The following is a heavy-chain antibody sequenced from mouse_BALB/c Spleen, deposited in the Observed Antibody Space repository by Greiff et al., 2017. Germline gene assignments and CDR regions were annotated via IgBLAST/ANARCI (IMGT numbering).Heavy chain of an antibody. V-gene: IGHV5-17*02. CDR1: GFTFSSFG. D-gene: IGHD1-2*01. CDR2: ISSGSSTI. Sequence: EVKLMESGGGLVQPGGSRKLSCAASGFTFSSFGMHWVRQAPEKGLEWVAYISSGSSTIYYADTVKGRFTISRDNPKNTLFLQMTSLRSEDTAMYYCARWGIITTARYYAMDYWGQGTSVTVSS. CDR3: ARWGIITTARYYAMDY. J-gene: IGHJ4*01.